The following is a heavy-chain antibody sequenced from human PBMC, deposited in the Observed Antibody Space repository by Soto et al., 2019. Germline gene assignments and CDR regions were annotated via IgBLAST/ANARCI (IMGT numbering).Heavy chain of an antibody. CDR2: IYPGDSDT. Sequence: EVQLVQSGAEVKKPGESLKISCKGSGYSFTSYWIGWVRQMPGKGLEWMGIIYPGDSDTRYSPSFQGQVTISADKSIRTAYLQWSSLKASDTAMYYCAGLTFLAAAGSLDYSYYYGMDVWGQGTTVTVSS. CDR3: AGLTFLAAAGSLDYSYYYGMDV. CDR1: GYSFTSYW. V-gene: IGHV5-51*03. J-gene: IGHJ6*02. D-gene: IGHD6-13*01.